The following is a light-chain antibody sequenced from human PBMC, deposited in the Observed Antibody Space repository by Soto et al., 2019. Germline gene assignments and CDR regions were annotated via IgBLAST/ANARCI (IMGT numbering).Light chain of an antibody. CDR2: DAS. CDR1: QTISSW. V-gene: IGKV1-5*01. J-gene: IGKJ1*01. Sequence: DIQMTQSPSTLSASVGDRVTITCRASQTISSWLAWYQQKPGKAPKLLIYDASSLESGVPSRFSGSGSGTEFTRTISSLQPDDFATNYCQQYNSYSWTFGQGATVEIK. CDR3: QQYNSYSWT.